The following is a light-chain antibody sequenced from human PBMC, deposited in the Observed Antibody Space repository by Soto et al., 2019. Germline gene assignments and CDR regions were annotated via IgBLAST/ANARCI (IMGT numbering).Light chain of an antibody. CDR3: QQYGRSPPST. CDR1: QSVSSTY. V-gene: IGKV3-20*01. Sequence: IVLTQSPGTLSLSPGERATLSCRASQSVSSTYIAWYQQNPGQAPRLLIYGASSRATGIPDRFSGSGSGTDFTLTISRLAPEDFAVYFCQQYGRSPPSTFGQGTKVEIK. CDR2: GAS. J-gene: IGKJ2*01.